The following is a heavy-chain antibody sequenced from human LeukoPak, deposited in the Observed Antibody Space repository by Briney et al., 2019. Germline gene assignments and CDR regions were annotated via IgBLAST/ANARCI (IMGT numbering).Heavy chain of an antibody. V-gene: IGHV3-30*02. CDR2: IRHDGSDK. CDR3: ARDIGTNNDY. CDR1: GFILNTYG. D-gene: IGHD1/OR15-1a*01. J-gene: IGHJ4*02. Sequence: GGSLRLSCEASGFILNTYGMHWVRQTPGKGLEWVAFIRHDGSDKYYTESVKGRFSLSRDNAKNSLYLQMNSLRAEDTALYYCARDIGTNNDYWGQGTLVTVSS.